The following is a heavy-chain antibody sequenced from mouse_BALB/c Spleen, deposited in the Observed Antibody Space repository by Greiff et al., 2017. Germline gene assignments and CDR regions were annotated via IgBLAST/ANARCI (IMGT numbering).Heavy chain of an antibody. CDR2: IDPETGGT. V-gene: IGHV1-15*01. D-gene: IGHD1-1*01. CDR3: TSPYYYGSSFSY. Sequence: QVQLQQSGAELVRPGASVTLSCKASGYTFTDYEMHWVKQTPVHGLEWIGAIDPETGGTAYNQKFKGKATLTADKSSSTAYMELRSLTSEDSAVYYCTSPYYYGSSFSYWGQGTLVTVSA. CDR1: GYTFTDYE. J-gene: IGHJ3*01.